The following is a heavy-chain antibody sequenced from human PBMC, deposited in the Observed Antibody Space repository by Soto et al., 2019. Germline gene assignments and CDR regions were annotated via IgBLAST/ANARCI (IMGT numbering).Heavy chain of an antibody. V-gene: IGHV1-46*03. Sequence: ASVKVSCKASGYTFTSYGVSWVRQAPGQGLEWMGIINPSGGSTSYAQKLQGRVTMTRDTSTSTVYMELSSLRSEDTAVYYCARDLVYDILTASYDSSYYYYYYMDVWGKGTTVTVSS. CDR2: INPSGGST. J-gene: IGHJ6*03. CDR1: GYTFTSYG. D-gene: IGHD3-9*01. CDR3: ARDLVYDILTASYDSSYYYYYYMDV.